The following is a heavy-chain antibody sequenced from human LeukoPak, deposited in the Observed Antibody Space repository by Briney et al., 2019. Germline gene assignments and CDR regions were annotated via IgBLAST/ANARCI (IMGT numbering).Heavy chain of an antibody. CDR1: GGPFSGYY. CDR2: INHSGST. V-gene: IGHV4-34*01. D-gene: IGHD1-1*01. J-gene: IGHJ4*02. CDR3: ARRRRYNWNAYFDY. Sequence: SETLSLTCAVYGGPFSGYYWSWIRQPPGKGLEWIGEINHSGSTNYNPSLKSRVTISVDTSKNQFSLKLSSVTAADTAVYYCARRRRYNWNAYFDYWGQGTLVTVSS.